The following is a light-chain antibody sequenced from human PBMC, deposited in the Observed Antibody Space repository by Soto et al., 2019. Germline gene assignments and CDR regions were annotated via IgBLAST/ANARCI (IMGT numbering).Light chain of an antibody. CDR2: GAS. J-gene: IGKJ1*01. V-gene: IGKV3-15*01. CDR3: QQYNNWPRGT. Sequence: IVMTQSPASLSVSPGEGATLSCRASQSFTNNLAWYQQKPGQAPRLLIYGASTRATGIPARFSGSGSGTDFTLTISSLQSEDFAVYYCQQYNNWPRGTLGQGTKVEIK. CDR1: QSFTNN.